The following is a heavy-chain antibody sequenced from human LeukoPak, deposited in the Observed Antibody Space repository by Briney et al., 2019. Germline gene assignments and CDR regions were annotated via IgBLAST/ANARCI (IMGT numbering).Heavy chain of an antibody. J-gene: IGHJ4*02. CDR3: ARARYYDFWSGYYTISSFDY. CDR1: GYTFTSYG. CDR2: ISAYNGNT. Sequence: GASVKVSCKASGYTFTSYGISWVRQAPGQGLEWMGWISAYNGNTNYAQKLQGRATMTTDTSTSTAYMELRSLRSDDTAVYYCARARYYDFWSGYYTISSFDYWGQGTLVTVSS. D-gene: IGHD3-3*01. V-gene: IGHV1-18*01.